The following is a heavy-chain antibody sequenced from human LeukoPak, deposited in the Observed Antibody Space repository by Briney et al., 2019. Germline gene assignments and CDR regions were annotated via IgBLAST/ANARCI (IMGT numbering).Heavy chain of an antibody. Sequence: GGSLRLSCAVSGFTFSSYAMSWVRQAPGKGLQWVSVISASGGSTYYADSVKGRFTISRDNSKNTMYLQMNSLRAEDTAVYFCARRRGSHSFDIWGQGTMVTVSS. D-gene: IGHD5-12*01. CDR2: ISASGGST. CDR1: GFTFSSYA. V-gene: IGHV3-23*01. CDR3: ARRRGSHSFDI. J-gene: IGHJ3*02.